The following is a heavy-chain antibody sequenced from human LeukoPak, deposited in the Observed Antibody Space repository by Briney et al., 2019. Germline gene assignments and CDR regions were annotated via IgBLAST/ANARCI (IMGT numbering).Heavy chain of an antibody. CDR3: ARSGGDRGWYYFDY. J-gene: IGHJ4*02. CDR1: GGSVSSYY. Sequence: SETLSLTCTVSGGSVSSYYWNWIRQPPGKGLEWIGYIYYSGSTDYNPSLKSRVTVLVDTSKNQFSLKLTSMTAADTAVYYCARSGGDRGWYYFDYWGQGTLVTVSS. V-gene: IGHV4-59*02. CDR2: IYYSGST. D-gene: IGHD6-19*01.